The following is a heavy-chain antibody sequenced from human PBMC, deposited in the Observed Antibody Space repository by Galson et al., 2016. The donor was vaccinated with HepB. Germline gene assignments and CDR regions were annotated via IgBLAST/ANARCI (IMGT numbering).Heavy chain of an antibody. CDR1: GYGFSGYC. V-gene: IGHV1-2*02. CDR2: IFPRSGAT. J-gene: IGHJ4*02. Sequence: SVKVSCKASGYGFSGYCMNWVRQAPGQGLEWMGCIFPRSGATNYAQKFQGRVTMTADTSVSTVYMELSSLRSDDTAVYYCAGDGATVGTSPDYWGQGTLVTVSS. D-gene: IGHD4-23*01. CDR3: AGDGATVGTSPDY.